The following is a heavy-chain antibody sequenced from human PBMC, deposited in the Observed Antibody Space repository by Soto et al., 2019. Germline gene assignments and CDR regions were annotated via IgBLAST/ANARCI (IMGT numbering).Heavy chain of an antibody. V-gene: IGHV4-59*01. D-gene: IGHD6-6*01. Sequence: SETLSLTCTVSGGSISSYYWSWIRQPPGKGLEWIGYIYYSGSTNYNPSLKSRVTISVDTSKNQFSLKLSSVTAADTAVYYCARDAEYSSPEGHNWFDPWGQGTLVTVSS. CDR1: GGSISSYY. CDR2: IYYSGST. CDR3: ARDAEYSSPEGHNWFDP. J-gene: IGHJ5*02.